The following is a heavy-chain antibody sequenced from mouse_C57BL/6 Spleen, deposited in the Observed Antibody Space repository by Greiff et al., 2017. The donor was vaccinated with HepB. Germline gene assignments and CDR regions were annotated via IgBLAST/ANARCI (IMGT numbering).Heavy chain of an antibody. J-gene: IGHJ2*01. CDR1: GFTFTDYY. CDR2: IRNKANGYTT. CDR3: ARYFSLCFDY. Sequence: EVMLVESGGGLVQPGGSLSLSCAASGFTFTDYYMSWVRQPPGKALEWLGFIRNKANGYTTEYSASVKGRFTISRDNSQSILYLQMNALRAEDSATYYCARYFSLCFDYWGQGTTLTVSS. D-gene: IGHD2-3*01. V-gene: IGHV7-3*01.